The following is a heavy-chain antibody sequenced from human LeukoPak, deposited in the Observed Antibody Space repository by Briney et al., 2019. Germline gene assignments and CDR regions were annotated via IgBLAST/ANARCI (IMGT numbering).Heavy chain of an antibody. D-gene: IGHD4-17*01. CDR2: IDYSGGST. J-gene: IGHJ4*02. CDR3: AKDIVTPVTTDGDY. CDR1: GFTLSSYE. V-gene: IGHV3-23*01. Sequence: GGSLRLSCTASGFTLSSYEMSWIRQAPGKGLEWVSSIDYSGGSTHYADSVMGRFTISRDNSKSKLYLQMNSLRAEDTAVYYCAKDIVTPVTTDGDYWGQGPLVTVSS.